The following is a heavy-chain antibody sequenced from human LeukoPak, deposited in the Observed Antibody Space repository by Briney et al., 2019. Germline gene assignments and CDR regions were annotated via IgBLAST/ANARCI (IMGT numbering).Heavy chain of an antibody. CDR3: ARVGVMGATP. J-gene: IGHJ4*02. V-gene: IGHV4-34*01. Sequence: SETLSLTCAVYGGSFSGYYWSWIRQPPGKGLEWIGEINHSGSTNYNPSLKSRVTISVDTSKNQFSLKLSSVTAADTAVYHCARVGVMGATPWGQGTLVTVSS. CDR1: GGSFSGYY. D-gene: IGHD1-26*01. CDR2: INHSGST.